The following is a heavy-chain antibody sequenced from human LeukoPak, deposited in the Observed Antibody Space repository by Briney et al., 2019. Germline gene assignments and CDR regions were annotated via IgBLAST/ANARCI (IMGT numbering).Heavy chain of an antibody. CDR1: GYSISSGYY. J-gene: IGHJ4*02. Sequence: SETLSLTCTVSGYSISSGYYWGWIRQPPGKGLEWIGYIYYSGSTNYNPSLKSRVTISVDTSKNQFSLKLSSVTAADTAVYYCARGGYSYGRNGKYFDYWGQGTLVTVSS. CDR2: IYYSGST. CDR3: ARGGYSYGRNGKYFDY. D-gene: IGHD5-18*01. V-gene: IGHV4-38-2*02.